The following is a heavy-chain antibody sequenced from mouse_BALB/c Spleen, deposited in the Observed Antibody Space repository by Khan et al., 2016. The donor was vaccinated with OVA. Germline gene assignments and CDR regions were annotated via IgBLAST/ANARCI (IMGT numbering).Heavy chain of an antibody. CDR1: GDSITSGY. CDR3: ARSTYRYAFVY. J-gene: IGHJ3*01. V-gene: IGHV3-8*02. CDR2: IIYTGYT. D-gene: IGHD2-14*01. Sequence: EVQLQESGPSLVKPSQTLSLTCSVTGDSITSGYWNWIRKFPGNKLEYMGYIIYTGYTYYNPSLKSRLSITRRTSKNQYYLQLNSVTDDDTATYYCARSTYRYAFVYWGQGTLVTVSA.